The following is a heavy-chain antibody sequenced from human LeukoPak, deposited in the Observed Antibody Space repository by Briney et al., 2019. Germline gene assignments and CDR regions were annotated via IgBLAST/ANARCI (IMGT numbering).Heavy chain of an antibody. CDR1: GYTFTSYG. J-gene: IGHJ5*02. CDR2: TSTYNSNT. D-gene: IGHD3-9*01. Sequence: ASVKVSCKASGYTFTSYGISLVRQAPGQGLEWMGWTSTYNSNTKYAQKLQGRVTMTTGTSTRTAYMELRSLKSDDTAVYDGARAYYDIFTGYYAPRGQRTLVTVSS. V-gene: IGHV1-18*01. CDR3: ARAYYDIFTGYYAP.